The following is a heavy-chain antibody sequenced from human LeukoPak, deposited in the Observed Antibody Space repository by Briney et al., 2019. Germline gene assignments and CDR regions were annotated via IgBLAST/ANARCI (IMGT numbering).Heavy chain of an antibody. CDR1: GGSISSGGYY. CDR2: IYYSGST. CDR3: ARDPIPHGMDV. Sequence: PSETLSLTCTVSGGSISSGGYYWSWIRQHPGKGLEWIGYIYYSGSTYYNPSLKSRVTISVDTSKNQFSLKLSSVTAADTAVYYCARDPIPHGMDVWGKGTTVTVSS. J-gene: IGHJ6*04. V-gene: IGHV4-31*03.